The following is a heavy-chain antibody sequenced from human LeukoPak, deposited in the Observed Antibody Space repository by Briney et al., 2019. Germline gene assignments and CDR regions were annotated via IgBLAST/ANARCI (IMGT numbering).Heavy chain of an antibody. J-gene: IGHJ4*02. V-gene: IGHV4-39*01. Sequence: SETLSLTCTASSGSISSTSYYWGWIRQPPGRGLEWIGGIIYSGNTYYNPSLKSRVTIFVDTSKNQFSLKLSSVTAADTAVYYCARRYSRAFDYWGQGTLVTVSS. CDR1: SGSISSTSYY. D-gene: IGHD6-13*01. CDR2: IIYSGNT. CDR3: ARRYSRAFDY.